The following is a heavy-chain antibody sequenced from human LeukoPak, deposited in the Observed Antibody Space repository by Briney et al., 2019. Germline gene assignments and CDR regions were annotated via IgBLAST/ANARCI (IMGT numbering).Heavy chain of an antibody. Sequence: PGRSLRLSCAASGFTFSSYGMHWVRQAPGKGLEWVAVIWYDGSNKYYADSVKGRFAIPRDNSKNTLYLQMNSLRAEDTAVYYCAKGGDIVVVVAATRFDYWGQGTLVTVSS. CDR2: IWYDGSNK. J-gene: IGHJ4*02. CDR3: AKGGDIVVVVAATRFDY. CDR1: GFTFSSYG. V-gene: IGHV3-33*06. D-gene: IGHD2-15*01.